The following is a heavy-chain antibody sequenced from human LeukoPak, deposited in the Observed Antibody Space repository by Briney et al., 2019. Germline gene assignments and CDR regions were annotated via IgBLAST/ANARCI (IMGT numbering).Heavy chain of an antibody. V-gene: IGHV4-34*01. CDR3: ARDAGSTAANIDAFDI. J-gene: IGHJ3*02. Sequence: SETLSLTCAVYGGSFSGYYWSWIRQPPGKGLEWIGEINHRGSTNYNPSLKSRVTISVDTSKIQFSLKLSSVTAADTAVYYCARDAGSTAANIDAFDIWGQGTMVTVSS. CDR2: INHRGST. CDR1: GGSFSGYY. D-gene: IGHD2-15*01.